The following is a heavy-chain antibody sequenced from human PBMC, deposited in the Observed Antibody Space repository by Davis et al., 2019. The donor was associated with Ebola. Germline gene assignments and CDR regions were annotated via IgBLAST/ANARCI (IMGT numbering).Heavy chain of an antibody. D-gene: IGHD2-21*01. V-gene: IGHV4-34*01. CDR3: ARHKSIVVVH. CDR2: INHSGST. CDR1: GGSFSGHY. J-gene: IGHJ4*02. Sequence: MPLETLSLTCAVYGGSFSGHYWSWTRQLPGKGLEWIGEINHSGSTNYNPSLKTRVTLSVDTPKNQFSLKLSAVTAADTAVYYCARHKSIVVVHWGQGTLVTVSS.